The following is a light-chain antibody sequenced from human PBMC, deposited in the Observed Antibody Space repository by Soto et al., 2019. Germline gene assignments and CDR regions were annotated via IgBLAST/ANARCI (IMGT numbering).Light chain of an antibody. V-gene: IGKV3-11*01. CDR1: QSVSSF. Sequence: EIVMTQSPATLSLSPGERATLSCRASQSVSSFFAWYQQKRGQAPRLLIYDASKRATGIPARFSGSGSGTDFTLTISSLEPEDFAVYYCQQRSNWPLTFGGGTTVEIK. CDR3: QQRSNWPLT. CDR2: DAS. J-gene: IGKJ4*01.